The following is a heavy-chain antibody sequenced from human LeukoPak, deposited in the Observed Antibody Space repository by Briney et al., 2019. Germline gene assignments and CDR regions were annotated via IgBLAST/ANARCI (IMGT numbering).Heavy chain of an antibody. Sequence: ASVKVSCKASGYTFTSYGISWVRQAPGQGLEWMGWISAYNGNTNYAQKLQGRVTMTTDTSTSTAYMELRSLRSDDTAVYYCARSDDSSGYYLDWFDPWGQGTLVTVSS. CDR2: ISAYNGNT. CDR3: ARSDDSSGYYLDWFDP. D-gene: IGHD3-22*01. V-gene: IGHV1-18*01. J-gene: IGHJ5*02. CDR1: GYTFTSYG.